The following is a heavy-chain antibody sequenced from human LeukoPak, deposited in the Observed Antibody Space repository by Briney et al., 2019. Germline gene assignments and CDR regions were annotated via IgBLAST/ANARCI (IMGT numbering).Heavy chain of an antibody. CDR1: GGTFSSYA. V-gene: IGHV1-69*04. Sequence: ASVKVSCKASGGTFSSYAISWVRQAPGQGLEWMGRIIPIFGIANYAQKFQGRVTITADKSTSTAYMELSSLRSEDTAVYYCAKGRRGNSYGWGVGYWGQGTLVTVSS. CDR2: IIPIFGIA. J-gene: IGHJ4*02. D-gene: IGHD5-18*01. CDR3: AKGRRGNSYGWGVGY.